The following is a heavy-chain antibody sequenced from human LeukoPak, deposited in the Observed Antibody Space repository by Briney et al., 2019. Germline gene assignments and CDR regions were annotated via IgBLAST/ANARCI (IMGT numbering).Heavy chain of an antibody. Sequence: ASVKVSCQASVYTFTDYFIHWVRQAPGQGLEWMGWINPNIGDASYAQKFQDRVTMTRDRSINTAYMELSRLTSDDTAVYYCAMMALDGGDTIGFDSWGQGTLVTVSS. V-gene: IGHV1-2*02. CDR3: AMMALDGGDTIGFDS. CDR2: INPNIGDA. D-gene: IGHD2-21*02. J-gene: IGHJ5*01. CDR1: VYTFTDYF.